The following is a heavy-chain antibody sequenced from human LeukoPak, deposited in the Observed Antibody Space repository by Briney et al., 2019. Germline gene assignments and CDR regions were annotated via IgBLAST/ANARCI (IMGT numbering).Heavy chain of an antibody. V-gene: IGHV4-30-4*08. J-gene: IGHJ6*03. CDR3: ARVHYGSGSLYYYYYYMDV. CDR1: GGSISSDDYY. Sequence: KASETLSLTCTVSGGSISSDDYYWSWIRQPPGKGLEWIGYIYYSGSTYYNPSLKNRVTISVDTSKNQFSLKLSSVTAADTAVYYCARVHYGSGSLYYYYYYMDVWRKGTTVTASS. CDR2: IYYSGST. D-gene: IGHD3-10*01.